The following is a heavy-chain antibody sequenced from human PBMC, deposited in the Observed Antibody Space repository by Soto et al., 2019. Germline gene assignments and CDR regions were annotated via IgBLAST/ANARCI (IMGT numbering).Heavy chain of an antibody. CDR3: ARVRQQLVRKGLDY. Sequence: PGGSLRLSCAASGFTFSSYSMNWVRQAPGKGLEWVSYISSSSSTIYYADSVKGRFTISRDNAKNSLYLQMNSLRDEDTAVYYCARVRQQLVRKGLDYWGQGTLVTVSS. CDR2: ISSSSSTI. CDR1: GFTFSSYS. V-gene: IGHV3-48*02. J-gene: IGHJ4*02. D-gene: IGHD6-13*01.